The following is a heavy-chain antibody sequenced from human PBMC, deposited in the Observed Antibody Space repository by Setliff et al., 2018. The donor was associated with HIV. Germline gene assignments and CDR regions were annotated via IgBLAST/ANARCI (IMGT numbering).Heavy chain of an antibody. V-gene: IGHV3-23*01. CDR1: GFTFSSYA. Sequence: GGSLRLSCAASGFTFSSYAMSWVRQTPEKGLEWVSIITSGVSTYYADSAKGRFIISRDNSQNTLYLQMNSLRADDTAIYYCAKGFRPVDTALVSGPTYWGQGIRVTVSS. CDR3: AKGFRPVDTALVSGPTY. CDR2: ITSGVST. J-gene: IGHJ4*02. D-gene: IGHD5-18*01.